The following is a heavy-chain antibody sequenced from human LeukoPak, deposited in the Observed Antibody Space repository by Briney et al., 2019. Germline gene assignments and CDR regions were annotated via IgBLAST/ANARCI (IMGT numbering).Heavy chain of an antibody. D-gene: IGHD3-16*02. Sequence: SETLSLTCTVSGDSVSSGSYYWSWIRQPPGKGLEWIGYVYYTGSTNYNPSLKSRVTISVDTSKNQFSLKLNSVTAADTGVYYCARDSDYVWGSYRYWGQGTLVTVSS. J-gene: IGHJ4*02. CDR3: ARDSDYVWGSYRY. CDR1: GDSVSSGSYY. V-gene: IGHV4-61*01. CDR2: VYYTGST.